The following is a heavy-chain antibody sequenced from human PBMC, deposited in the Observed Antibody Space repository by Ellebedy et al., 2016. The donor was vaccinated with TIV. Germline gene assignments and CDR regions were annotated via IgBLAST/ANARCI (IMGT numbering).Heavy chain of an antibody. D-gene: IGHD3-22*01. CDR2: INSGGP. Sequence: ASVKVSCXASGYTFTDYYMHWVRQAPGQGLEWMGWINSGGPKYAQKFQGRVTMTRDTSISTAYMEVSSLKSDDTAVYFCARESDSSGWYPGDYWGQGALVTVSS. J-gene: IGHJ4*02. V-gene: IGHV1-2*02. CDR3: ARESDSSGWYPGDY. CDR1: GYTFTDYY.